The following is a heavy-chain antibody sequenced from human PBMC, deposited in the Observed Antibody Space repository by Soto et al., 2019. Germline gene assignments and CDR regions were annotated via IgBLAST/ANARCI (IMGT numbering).Heavy chain of an antibody. CDR1: GFTFSSYA. D-gene: IGHD6-6*01. Sequence: QVQLVESGGGVVQPGRSLRLSCAASGFTFSSYAMHWVRQAPGKGLEWVAVISYDGSNKYYADSVKGRFTISRDNSKNTLYLQMNSLRAEDTSVYYCARDLNRIAARPDYYYGMDVWGQGTTVTVSS. V-gene: IGHV3-30-3*01. CDR2: ISYDGSNK. CDR3: ARDLNRIAARPDYYYGMDV. J-gene: IGHJ6*02.